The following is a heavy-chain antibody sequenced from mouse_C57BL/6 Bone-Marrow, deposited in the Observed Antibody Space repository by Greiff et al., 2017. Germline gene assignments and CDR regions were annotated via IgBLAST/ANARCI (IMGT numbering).Heavy chain of an antibody. CDR3: ARGTTVVEDYFDY. V-gene: IGHV1-69*01. CDR1: GYTFTSYW. J-gene: IGHJ2*01. Sequence: QVLLQQPGAELVMPGASVKLSCKASGYTFTSYWMHWVKQRPGQGLEWIGEIDPSDSYTNYNQKFKGKSTLTVDKSSSTAYMQLSSLTSEDSAVDYCARGTTVVEDYFDYWGQGTTLTVSS. D-gene: IGHD1-1*01. CDR2: IDPSDSYT.